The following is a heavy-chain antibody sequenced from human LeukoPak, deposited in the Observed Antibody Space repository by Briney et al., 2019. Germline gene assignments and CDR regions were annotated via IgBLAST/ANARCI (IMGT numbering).Heavy chain of an antibody. Sequence: SETLSLTCTVSGGSISSYHWGWIRQPPGKGLEWTGYIYYSGSTNYNPSLKSRVTISVDTSKNQFSLKLSSVTAADTAIYYCARAVSGRFDYWGQGTLVTVSS. J-gene: IGHJ4*02. CDR2: IYYSGST. V-gene: IGHV4-59*08. CDR3: ARAVSGRFDY. D-gene: IGHD6-19*01. CDR1: GGSISSYH.